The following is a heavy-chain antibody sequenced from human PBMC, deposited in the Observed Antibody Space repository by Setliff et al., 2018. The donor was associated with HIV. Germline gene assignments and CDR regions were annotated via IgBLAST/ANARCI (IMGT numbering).Heavy chain of an antibody. Sequence: LSLTCAVYGGSFSDYYWSWIRQPPGKGLEWIGEINHSGSTNYNPSLKSRVTISVDMSKNQFSLKLSSVTAADTAVYYCARGGRSLAAQTWFDPWGQGTLVTVSS. CDR3: ARGGRSLAAQTWFDP. J-gene: IGHJ5*02. CDR2: INHSGST. V-gene: IGHV4-34*01. D-gene: IGHD6-6*01. CDR1: GGSFSDYY.